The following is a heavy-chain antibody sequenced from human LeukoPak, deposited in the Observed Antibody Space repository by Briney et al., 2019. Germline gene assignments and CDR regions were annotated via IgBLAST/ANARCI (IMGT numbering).Heavy chain of an antibody. J-gene: IGHJ4*02. Sequence: PSETLSVTCNVAGVPISIYHWSWIRQAPGKGLEWIGYISYSGETNYNPSLKSRVTISQDTSTNQFTLKLTSVTAADTAIYYCASAPNENFFDYWGQGTLVTVSS. CDR1: GVPISIYH. V-gene: IGHV4-59*01. CDR2: ISYSGET. CDR3: ASAPNENFFDY.